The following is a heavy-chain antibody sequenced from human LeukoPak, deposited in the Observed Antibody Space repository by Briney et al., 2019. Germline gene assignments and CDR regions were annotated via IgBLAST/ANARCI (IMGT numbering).Heavy chain of an antibody. Sequence: HPGRSLRLSCAASGFTFSSYGMHWVRQAPGKGLEWVTVISYDGSNKYYADSVKGRFTISRDNSKNTLYLQMNSLRAEDTAVYYCAKDLGGPGALWGQGTLVTVSS. CDR3: AKDLGGPGAL. CDR2: ISYDGSNK. D-gene: IGHD1-26*01. CDR1: GFTFSSYG. J-gene: IGHJ4*02. V-gene: IGHV3-30*18.